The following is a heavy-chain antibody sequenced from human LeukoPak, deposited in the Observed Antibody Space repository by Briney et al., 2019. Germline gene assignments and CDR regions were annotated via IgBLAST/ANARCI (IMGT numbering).Heavy chain of an antibody. Sequence: PGGSLRLSCAPSGFTVSSNYMSWVRQAPGKGLEWVSVIYSGGSYADSVKGRFTISRDNSKNTLYLQMNSLRAEDTAVYYCARDVRTAAADPGHDAFDIWGQGTMVTVSS. CDR3: ARDVRTAAADPGHDAFDI. CDR1: GFTVSSNY. V-gene: IGHV3-66*02. J-gene: IGHJ3*02. D-gene: IGHD6-13*01. CDR2: IYSGG.